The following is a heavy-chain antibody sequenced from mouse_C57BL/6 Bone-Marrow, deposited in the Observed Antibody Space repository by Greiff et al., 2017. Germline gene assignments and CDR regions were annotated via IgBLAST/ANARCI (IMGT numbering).Heavy chain of an antibody. J-gene: IGHJ3*01. CDR3: ASLYYYGSSYPPWFAY. CDR2: ISGGGGNT. Sequence: EVQLVESGGGLVKPGGSLKLSCAASGFTFSSYTMSWVRQTPEKRLEWVATISGGGGNTYYPDSVKGRFTISRDNAKNTLYLQMSSLRCEDTALYYCASLYYYGSSYPPWFAYWGQGTLVTVSA. CDR1: GFTFSSYT. V-gene: IGHV5-9*01. D-gene: IGHD1-1*01.